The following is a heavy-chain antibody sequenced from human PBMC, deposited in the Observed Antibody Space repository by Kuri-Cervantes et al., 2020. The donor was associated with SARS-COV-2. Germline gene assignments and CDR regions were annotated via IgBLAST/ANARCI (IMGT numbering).Heavy chain of an antibody. Sequence: ASVKVSCKASGYTFTSYYRHWVRQAPGQGLAWMGWMNPNRGNKGYAQKFQGRVTITRNTSISTAYMELPSLRSEDTAVYYCARGRRFLEWLLPGYWLDPWGQGTLVTVSS. CDR1: GYTFTSYY. CDR2: MNPNRGNK. D-gene: IGHD3-3*01. J-gene: IGHJ5*02. V-gene: IGHV1-8*03. CDR3: ARGRRFLEWLLPGYWLDP.